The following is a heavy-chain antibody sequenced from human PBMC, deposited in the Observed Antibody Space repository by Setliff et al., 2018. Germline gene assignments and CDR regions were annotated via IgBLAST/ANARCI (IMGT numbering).Heavy chain of an antibody. CDR3: ARHRSVTSPSPHFDL. V-gene: IGHV4-39*01. CDR2: IYNSGNT. J-gene: IGHJ4*02. Sequence: SETLSLTCTVSRGSISNNAYYWAWIRQPPGKGLEWIGSIYNSGNTYYNSSLKSRVTIFVDTSKNQFSLRLNSVTAADTALYYCARHRSVTSPSPHFDLWGRGARVTVSS. D-gene: IGHD2-21*02. CDR1: RGSISNNAYY.